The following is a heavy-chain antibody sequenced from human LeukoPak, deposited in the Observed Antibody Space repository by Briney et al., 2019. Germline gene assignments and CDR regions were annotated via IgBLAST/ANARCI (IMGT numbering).Heavy chain of an antibody. V-gene: IGHV3-7*01. D-gene: IGHD1-26*01. CDR2: IKQDGSET. Sequence: GGSLRLSCAASGFTFRSYWMTWVRQYPGKGLEWVANIKQDGSETYYTDSVKGRFTISRDNAKRSLYLQMNSLRAEDTAVYYCARDGELGSPADAFDIWGQGTMVTVSS. CDR3: ARDGELGSPADAFDI. J-gene: IGHJ3*02. CDR1: GFTFRSYW.